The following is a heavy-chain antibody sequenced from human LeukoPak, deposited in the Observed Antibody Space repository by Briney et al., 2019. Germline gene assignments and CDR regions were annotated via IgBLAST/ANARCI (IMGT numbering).Heavy chain of an antibody. D-gene: IGHD5-18*01. J-gene: IGHJ6*03. Sequence: KPSETLSLTCTVSGGSISSTSYYWGWIRQPPGKGLEWIGSIYYTGSTYYSPSLKSRVTISIHMSKSQFSLKLGSVTAADTAVDYCARTTEGGYTYNYFYYYDMDVWGKGTTVTISS. CDR2: IYYTGST. CDR1: GGSISSTSYY. V-gene: IGHV4-39*07. CDR3: ARTTEGGYTYNYFYYYDMDV.